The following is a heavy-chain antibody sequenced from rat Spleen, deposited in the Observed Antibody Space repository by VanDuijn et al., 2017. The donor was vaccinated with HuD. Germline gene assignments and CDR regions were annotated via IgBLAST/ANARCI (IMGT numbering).Heavy chain of an antibody. V-gene: IGHV5-19*01. Sequence: EVQLVESGGGLVQPGRSLKLSCAASGFTFSNYGMHWIRQAPTKGLEWVASISPSGGSTYYRDSVKGRFTISRDNAKSTLYLQMDSLRSEDTATYYCATEGGDSSYPMYYFDYWGQGVMVTVSS. CDR3: ATEGGDSSYPMYYFDY. J-gene: IGHJ2*01. CDR2: ISPSGGST. D-gene: IGHD1-2*01. CDR1: GFTFSNYG.